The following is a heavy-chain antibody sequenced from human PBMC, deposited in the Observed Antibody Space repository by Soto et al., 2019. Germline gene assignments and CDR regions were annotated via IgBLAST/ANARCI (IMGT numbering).Heavy chain of an antibody. Sequence: PGGSLRLSCAAAGFTFSSYGMHWVRQAPGKGLEWVAVIWYDGSNKYYADSVKGRFIISRDNSKNTLYLQMNGLRAEDTAVYYCARELGYCSSTSCYKGYYGMDVWGPGTTVTGSS. CDR3: ARELGYCSSTSCYKGYYGMDV. CDR1: GFTFSSYG. D-gene: IGHD2-2*02. CDR2: IWYDGSNK. V-gene: IGHV3-33*01. J-gene: IGHJ6*02.